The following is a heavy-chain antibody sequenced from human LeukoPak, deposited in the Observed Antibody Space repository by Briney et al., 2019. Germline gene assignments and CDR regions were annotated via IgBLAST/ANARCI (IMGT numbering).Heavy chain of an antibody. J-gene: IGHJ3*01. CDR3: ARGRRRIQLRYAFDV. CDR2: INHSGST. D-gene: IGHD5-18*01. Sequence: PSETLSPTCAVYGGSFSGYYWSWIRQPPGKGLEWIGEINHSGSTNYNPSLKSRVTISVDTSKNQFSLKLSSVTAADTAVYYCARGRRRIQLRYAFDVWGQGTMVTVSS. CDR1: GGSFSGYY. V-gene: IGHV4-34*01.